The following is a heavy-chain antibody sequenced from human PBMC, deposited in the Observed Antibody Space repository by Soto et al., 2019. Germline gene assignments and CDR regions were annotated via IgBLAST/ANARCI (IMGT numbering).Heavy chain of an antibody. CDR2: IYATGTT. V-gene: IGHV4-4*07. CDR3: VRDGTKTLRDWFDP. J-gene: IGHJ5*02. CDR1: GASISGYY. D-gene: IGHD1-1*01. Sequence: LSETLSLTCTVSGASISGYYWSWIRKSAGKGLEWIGRIYATGTTDYNPSLKSRVMMSVDTSKKQFSLRLRSVTAADTAVYYCVRDGTKTLRDWFDPWGQGISVTVSS.